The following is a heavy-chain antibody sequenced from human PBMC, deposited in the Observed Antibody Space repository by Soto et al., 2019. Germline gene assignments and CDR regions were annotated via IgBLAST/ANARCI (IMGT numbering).Heavy chain of an antibody. CDR3: ARVSSYYYDSRGYYFYY. D-gene: IGHD3-22*01. J-gene: IGHJ4*02. Sequence: SETLSLTCTVSGGSISSYYWSWIRQPPGKGLEWIGYIYYSGSTNYNPSLKSRVTISVDTSKNQFSLKLSSVTAADTAVYYCARVSSYYYDSRGYYFYYRAQRSLVTVSS. CDR1: GGSISSYY. CDR2: IYYSGST. V-gene: IGHV4-59*01.